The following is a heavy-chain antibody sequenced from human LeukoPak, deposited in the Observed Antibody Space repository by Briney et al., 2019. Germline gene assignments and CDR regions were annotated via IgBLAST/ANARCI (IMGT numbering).Heavy chain of an antibody. CDR2: ISSSSSYV. CDR3: ARGQQQAYYFDY. V-gene: IGHV3-21*01. J-gene: IGHJ4*02. D-gene: IGHD6-13*01. Sequence: GGSLRLSCAASGFTFSSYSMNWVRQAPGKGLEWVSSISSSSSYVYYADSVKGRFTISRDNAKNSLYLQMNSLRAADTAVYYCARGQQQAYYFDYWGQGTLVTVSS. CDR1: GFTFSSYS.